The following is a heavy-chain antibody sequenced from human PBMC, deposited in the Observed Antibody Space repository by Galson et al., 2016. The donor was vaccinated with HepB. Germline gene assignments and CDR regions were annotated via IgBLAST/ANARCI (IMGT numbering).Heavy chain of an antibody. D-gene: IGHD3-16*01. J-gene: IGHJ4*02. CDR1: GYSFSNYW. CDR2: IDPSDSYV. CDR3: ARRFGADTAATGSGFDY. V-gene: IGHV5-10-1*01. Sequence: QSGAEVKKPGESLRISCKGSGYSFSNYWITWLRQMPGTGLEWMARIDPSDSYVHYNPSFQGHVIVSADKSISTTYLQWTSLKASDSAIYYCARRFGADTAATGSGFDYWGQGTRVTVSS.